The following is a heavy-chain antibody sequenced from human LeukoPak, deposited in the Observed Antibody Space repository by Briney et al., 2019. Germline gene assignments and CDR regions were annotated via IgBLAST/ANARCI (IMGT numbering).Heavy chain of an antibody. CDR3: ARGRIQLWSTPFDY. CDR1: GGSISSSSYF. Sequence: PSETLSLTCTVSGGSISSSSYFWGWIRQPPGKGLEWIGSIFYSGSTYYNPSLNSRVTISIDTSKNQFSLRLSSVTAADTAVYYCARGRIQLWSTPFDYWGQGTLVTVSS. J-gene: IGHJ4*02. D-gene: IGHD5-18*01. CDR2: IFYSGST. V-gene: IGHV4-39*01.